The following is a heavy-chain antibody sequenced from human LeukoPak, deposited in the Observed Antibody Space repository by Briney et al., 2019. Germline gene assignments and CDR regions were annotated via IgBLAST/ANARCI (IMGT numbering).Heavy chain of an antibody. CDR1: GFTVSSNY. Sequence: PGGSLRLSCAVSGFTVSSNYMNWVRQAPGKGLEWVSVMCNGGTTYYADSVKGRFTISRDNSKNTLYLQMNSLRAEDTAVYYCAKENYYYYYMDVWGKGTTVTVSS. CDR2: MCNGGTT. CDR3: AKENYYYYYMDV. V-gene: IGHV3-53*01. J-gene: IGHJ6*03.